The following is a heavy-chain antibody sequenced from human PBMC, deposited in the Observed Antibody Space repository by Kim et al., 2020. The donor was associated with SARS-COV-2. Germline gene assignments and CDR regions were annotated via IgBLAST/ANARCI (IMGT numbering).Heavy chain of an antibody. J-gene: IGHJ4*02. Sequence: GGSLRLSCAASGFTFSDYYMSWIRQAPGKGLEWVSYISSSNSYTNYADSVKGRFTISRDNANNSLYLEMNSLRAEDTAVYYCARVCRGSSSWYYFDYWGQGTLVTVSS. CDR2: ISSSNSYT. CDR3: ARVCRGSSSWYYFDY. D-gene: IGHD6-13*01. CDR1: GFTFSDYY. V-gene: IGHV3-11*05.